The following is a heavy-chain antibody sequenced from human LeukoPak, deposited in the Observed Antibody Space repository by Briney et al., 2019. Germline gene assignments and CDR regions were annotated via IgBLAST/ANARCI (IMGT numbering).Heavy chain of an antibody. J-gene: IGHJ6*03. CDR2: IFTSGST. D-gene: IGHD4-17*01. CDR3: ARTDYGDFESHYYYYMDV. CDR1: GGSISTYY. V-gene: IGHV4-4*09. Sequence: PSETLSLTCTVSGGSISTYYWSWIRQPPGKGLEWIGYVFTRGYIFTSGSTNYNPSLKGRVTISVDTTNNQFSLKLTSVTAADTAVYYCARTDYGDFESHYYYYMDVWGKGTTVTVSS.